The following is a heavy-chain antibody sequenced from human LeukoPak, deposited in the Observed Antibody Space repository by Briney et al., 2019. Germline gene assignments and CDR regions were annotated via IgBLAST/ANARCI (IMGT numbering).Heavy chain of an antibody. D-gene: IGHD3-10*01. Sequence: KPSETLSLTCTVSGGSFSSYYWSWIRQPPGKRLEWIGCIYYSGSTNYNPSLKSRVSMSVDTSKNQFSLNLNSVTAADTAVYYCARTEYFFDHWGQGTLVTVSS. CDR1: GGSFSSYY. V-gene: IGHV4-59*01. J-gene: IGHJ4*02. CDR2: IYYSGST. CDR3: ARTEYFFDH.